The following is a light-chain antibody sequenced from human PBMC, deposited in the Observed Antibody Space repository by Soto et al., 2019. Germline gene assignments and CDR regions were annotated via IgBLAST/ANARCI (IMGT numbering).Light chain of an antibody. Sequence: DIVLTQSPLSLPVTPGEPASISCRSSQSLLHSDGRNYLDWYLQRPGQSPQLLIFLSSHRASGVPERFSGSGSGTDFTLKISRVEAGDVGIYYCMQGLQAPYTFGLGTKLEIK. V-gene: IGKV2-28*01. J-gene: IGKJ2*01. CDR3: MQGLQAPYT. CDR1: QSLLHSDGRNY. CDR2: LSS.